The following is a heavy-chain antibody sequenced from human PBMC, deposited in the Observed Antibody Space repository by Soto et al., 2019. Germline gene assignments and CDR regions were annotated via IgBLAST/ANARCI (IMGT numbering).Heavy chain of an antibody. CDR1: GGSISSGGYY. CDR2: IYYRGST. D-gene: IGHD2-15*01. Sequence: QVQLQESGPGLVKPSQTLSLTCTVSGGSISSGGYYWSWIRQHPGKGLEWIGYIYYRGSTYYNPSLNSRVTISVYTSKNQFSLKLSSVTAADTAVYYCARNPIHEYCSGGSCSQDAFDIWGQGTMVTVSS. V-gene: IGHV4-31*03. CDR3: ARNPIHEYCSGGSCSQDAFDI. J-gene: IGHJ3*02.